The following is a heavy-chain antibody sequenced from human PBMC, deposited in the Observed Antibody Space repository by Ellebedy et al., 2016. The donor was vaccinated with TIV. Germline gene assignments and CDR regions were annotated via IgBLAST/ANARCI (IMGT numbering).Heavy chain of an antibody. V-gene: IGHV1-8*01. J-gene: IGHJ4*02. CDR3: ARGRGYYDSKSYYKGHDY. D-gene: IGHD3-10*01. CDR2: MNPNSGNT. CDR1: GYTFTSYD. Sequence: AASVKVSCKASGYTFTSYDIYWVRQATGQGLEWMGWMNPNSGNTGHAQNFQGRVTMTRNNSISTTYMELSSLRSEDTAVYYCARGRGYYDSKSYYKGHDYWGQGTLVTVSS.